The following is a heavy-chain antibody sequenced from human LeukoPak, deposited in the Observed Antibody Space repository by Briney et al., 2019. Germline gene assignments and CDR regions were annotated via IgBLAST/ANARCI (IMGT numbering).Heavy chain of an antibody. D-gene: IGHD2-2*02. J-gene: IGHJ6*02. CDR3: AKEDCSSTSCYIWDYYYGMDV. Sequence: GGSLRLSCAASGFTFSSYSMNWVRQAPGKGLEWVSAISGSGGSTYYADSVKGRFTISRDNSKNTLYLQMNSLRAEGTAVYYCAKEDCSSTSCYIWDYYYGMDVWGQGTTVTVSS. V-gene: IGHV3-23*01. CDR1: GFTFSSYS. CDR2: ISGSGGST.